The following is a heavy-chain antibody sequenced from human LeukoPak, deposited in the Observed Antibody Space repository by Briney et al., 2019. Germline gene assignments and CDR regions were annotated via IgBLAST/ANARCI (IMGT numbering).Heavy chain of an antibody. D-gene: IGHD4-17*01. J-gene: IGHJ4*02. CDR1: GFSIKTYS. Sequence: GGSLRLSCAASGFSIKTYSMTWVRQAPVKGLEWVSTISSSGGYIYYADSVKGRFTISRDTAKNSLYLQMNSLRVEDTAVYNCARLRDTVTSASDYWGQGTLVTVSS. CDR3: ARLRDTVTSASDY. V-gene: IGHV3-21*01. CDR2: ISSSGGYI.